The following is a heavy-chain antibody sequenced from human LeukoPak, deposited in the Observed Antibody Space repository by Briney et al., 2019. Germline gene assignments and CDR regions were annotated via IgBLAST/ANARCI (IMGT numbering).Heavy chain of an antibody. CDR3: ARGRGSLDY. V-gene: IGHV4-34*01. CDR2: INHSGGT. CDR1: GGSFSGYY. Sequence: PSETLSLTCAVSGGSFSGYYWSWIRQPPGKGLEWIGEINHSGGTNYNPSLKSRVTISVDTSKNQFSLKLSSVTAADTAVYYCARGRGSLDYWGQGTLVTVSS. J-gene: IGHJ4*02. D-gene: IGHD3-16*01.